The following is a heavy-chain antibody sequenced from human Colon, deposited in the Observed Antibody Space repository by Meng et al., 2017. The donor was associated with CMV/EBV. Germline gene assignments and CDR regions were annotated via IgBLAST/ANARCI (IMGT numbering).Heavy chain of an antibody. CDR3: ARDPDHDRYGSGRCLDY. J-gene: IGHJ4*02. D-gene: IGHD3-10*01. V-gene: IGHV3-21*06. CDR2: ISSSSTYI. CDR1: GFRFSNYW. Sequence: GESLKISCAASGFRFSNYWMSWVRQAPGKGLEWVSSISSSSTYIFYADSVKGRFTISRDNANNLLYLQMTSLRADDTAVYYCARDPDHDRYGSGRCLDYWGQGTLVTVSS.